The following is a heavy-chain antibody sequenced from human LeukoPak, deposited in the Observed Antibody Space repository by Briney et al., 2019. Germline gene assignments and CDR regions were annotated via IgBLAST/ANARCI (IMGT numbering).Heavy chain of an antibody. Sequence: RGESLKISCKISGYSFTSYWIGWVRQMPGKGLEWMGIIYPGDSDTRYSPSFQGQVTISADKSIYTAYLQWNSLRASDTAMYYCASLGSYYDYWGQGTLVTVSS. D-gene: IGHD1-26*01. CDR2: IYPGDSDT. CDR1: GYSFTSYW. J-gene: IGHJ4*02. CDR3: ASLGSYYDY. V-gene: IGHV5-51*01.